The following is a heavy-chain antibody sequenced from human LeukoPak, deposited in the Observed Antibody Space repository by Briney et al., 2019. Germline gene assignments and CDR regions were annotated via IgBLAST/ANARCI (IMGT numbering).Heavy chain of an antibody. V-gene: IGHV1-2*02. CDR2: VNPNSGDT. D-gene: IGHD1-26*01. J-gene: IGHJ5*01. CDR3: ARASGSYWWFDS. CDR1: GYTFTGYY. Sequence: ASVTVSCKASGYTFTGYYLHWVRQAPGQGLEWMGCVNPNSGDTNYAQKFQGSVTMTRDTSISTVYMELSRLRSDDTAVYYCARASGSYWWFDSWGQGTLVTVSS.